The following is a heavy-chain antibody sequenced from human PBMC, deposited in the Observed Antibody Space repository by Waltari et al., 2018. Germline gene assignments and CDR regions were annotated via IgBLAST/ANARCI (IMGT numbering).Heavy chain of an antibody. CDR1: RFAFNNYG. V-gene: IGHV3-30*18. CDR3: AKHKRPWYFDFSELSFDY. CDR2: ISYDGSTR. J-gene: IGHJ4*02. Sequence: GSLRLSCAASRFAFNNYGFHWVRQAPGKGLEWVALISYDGSTRYYANSVKGRFTISRDNSKNTLYLQMSSLRLEDTAIYYCAKHKRPWYFDFSELSFDYWGQGTLATVSS. D-gene: IGHD3-3*01.